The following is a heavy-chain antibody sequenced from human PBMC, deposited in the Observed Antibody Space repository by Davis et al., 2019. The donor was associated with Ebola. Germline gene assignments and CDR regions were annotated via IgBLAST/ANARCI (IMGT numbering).Heavy chain of an antibody. J-gene: IGHJ5*02. CDR3: ARRNRYCSGGSCRNWFDP. CDR1: GGSFSGYY. Sequence: MPSETLSLTCAVYGGSFSGYYWSWIRQPPGKGLEWIGEINHSGSTNYNPSLKSRVTISVDTSKNQLSLKLSSVTAADTAVYYCARRNRYCSGGSCRNWFDPWGQGTLVTVSS. V-gene: IGHV4-34*01. CDR2: INHSGST. D-gene: IGHD2-15*01.